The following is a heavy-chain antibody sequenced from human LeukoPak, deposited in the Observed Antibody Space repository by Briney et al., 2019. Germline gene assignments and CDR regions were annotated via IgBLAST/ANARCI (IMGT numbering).Heavy chain of an antibody. CDR2: VWYDGSKT. CDR3: ARGVDYYDSSGTIDY. J-gene: IGHJ4*02. D-gene: IGHD3-22*01. V-gene: IGHV3-33*01. Sequence: LPGGSLRLSCAASGFTFSSYAMHWVRQAPGKGLEWVAVVWYDGSKTYSADSVKGRITISRDDSKNTLYLQMNGLRAEDTAVYYCARGVDYYDSSGTIDYWGQGTLVTVSS. CDR1: GFTFSSYA.